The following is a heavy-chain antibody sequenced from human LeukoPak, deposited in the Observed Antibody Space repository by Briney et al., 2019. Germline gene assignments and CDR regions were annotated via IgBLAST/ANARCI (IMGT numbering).Heavy chain of an antibody. V-gene: IGHV4-39*07. J-gene: IGHJ6*03. CDR1: GGSISSSSYY. CDR2: IYYSGST. CDR3: ARPSSSWPLYYYYYMDV. D-gene: IGHD6-13*01. Sequence: SETLSLTCTVSGGSISSSSYYWGWIRQPPGKRLEWIGTIYYSGSTYYNPSLKRRVTISVDTSKNQFSLKLSSVTAADTAVYYCARPSSSWPLYYYYYMDVWGKGTTVTVSS.